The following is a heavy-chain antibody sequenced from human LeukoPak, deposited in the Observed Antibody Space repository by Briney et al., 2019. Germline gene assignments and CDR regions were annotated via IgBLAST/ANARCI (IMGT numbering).Heavy chain of an antibody. CDR2: INPNNGGT. Sequence: ASVKVSCKASGYTFTGYYIHWVRQAPGQGLEWMGRINPNNGGTNYAQKFQGRVTVTRDMSMSTAYMELSRLRSVDTAVYYCAGEDNSSGYRPFDIWGQGTMVTVPS. CDR3: AGEDNSSGYRPFDI. D-gene: IGHD3-22*01. V-gene: IGHV1-2*06. CDR1: GYTFTGYY. J-gene: IGHJ3*02.